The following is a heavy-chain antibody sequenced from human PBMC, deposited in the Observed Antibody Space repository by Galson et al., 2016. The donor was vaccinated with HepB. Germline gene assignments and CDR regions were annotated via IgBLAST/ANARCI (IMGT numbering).Heavy chain of an antibody. V-gene: IGHV5-10-1*01. J-gene: IGHJ2*01. CDR2: IDPSDSHT. CDR1: GYSYTSYW. CDR3: APWTGLRWYVDL. D-gene: IGHD4-17*01. Sequence: QSGAEVKKPGEPMRISCKAFGYSYTSYWITWVRQMPEKGLEWMGRIDPSDSHTKYSPSLQGNVTISADKSISTAYLQWRSLKASDTAMYYCAPWTGLRWYVDLWGCGTLVTVSS.